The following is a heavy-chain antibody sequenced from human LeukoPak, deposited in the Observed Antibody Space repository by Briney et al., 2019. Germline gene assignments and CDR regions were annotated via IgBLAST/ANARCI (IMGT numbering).Heavy chain of an antibody. J-gene: IGHJ3*02. Sequence: PSETLSLTCTLAGGSISIYRWSWIRQPAGKGLEWMGRIDTSVNTNYNPSRNGRVTMSVDTSKTQFYLNLRSVTAADTAIYYCARGIVRGVSAPDIWGQGTMVTVSS. CDR2: IDTSVNT. CDR3: ARGIVRGVSAPDI. D-gene: IGHD3-10*01. CDR1: GGSISIYR. V-gene: IGHV4-4*07.